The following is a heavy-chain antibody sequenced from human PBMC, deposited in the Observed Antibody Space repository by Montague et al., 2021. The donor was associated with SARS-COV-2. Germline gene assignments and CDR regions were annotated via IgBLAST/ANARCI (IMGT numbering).Heavy chain of an antibody. D-gene: IGHD6-19*01. CDR3: AREIGTSGWAGFFDF. J-gene: IGHJ4*02. CDR1: GFTFSSYA. Sequence: SLRLSCAASGFTFSSYAMHWVRQAPGGGLEWVALFPSDGGHTQYADSVRGRFTIYRDTSISTLYLQMDSLRPDDTAVYFCAREIGTSGWAGFFDFRGQGTLVTVSP. V-gene: IGHV3-30-3*01. CDR2: FPSDGGHT.